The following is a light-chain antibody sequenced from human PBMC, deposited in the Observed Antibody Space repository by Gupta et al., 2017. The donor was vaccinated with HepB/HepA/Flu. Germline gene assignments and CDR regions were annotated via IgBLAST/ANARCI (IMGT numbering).Light chain of an antibody. J-gene: IGKJ1*01. CDR3: QQDSHLWT. Sequence: EIVMTQSPATLSVSPGERATLSCRASQSVSSNLAWYQRRPGQAPRLLIYDASTRATGIPARFSGSGSGTDFTLTISSLQSEDFAVYYCQQDSHLWTFGQGTKVEIK. CDR1: QSVSSN. V-gene: IGKV3-15*01. CDR2: DAS.